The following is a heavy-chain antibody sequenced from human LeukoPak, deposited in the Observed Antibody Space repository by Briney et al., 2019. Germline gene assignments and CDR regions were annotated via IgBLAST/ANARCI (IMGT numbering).Heavy chain of an antibody. Sequence: GGSLRLSCAPSGFTVSSNYMNWVRQAPGEGLEWVSVIYSGGATYYADSVKCRFTISRDNSKNTLYLQMNSLRAEDTAVYYCARAGGCIKPFDYWGQGTLVTVSS. J-gene: IGHJ4*02. CDR3: ARAGGCIKPFDY. V-gene: IGHV3-53*01. CDR1: GFTVSSNY. D-gene: IGHD2-15*01. CDR2: IYSGGAT.